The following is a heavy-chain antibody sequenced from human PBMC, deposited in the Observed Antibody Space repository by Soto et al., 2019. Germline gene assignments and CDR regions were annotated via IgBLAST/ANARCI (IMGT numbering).Heavy chain of an antibody. CDR1: GFTFSSYW. Sequence: HPGGSLRLSCAASGFTFSSYWMSWVRQAPGKGLEWVANIKQDGSEKYYVDSVKGRFTISRDNAKNSLYLQMNSLRAEDTAVYYCASECSASHRERDTNGVCYTGYWGQGTLVTVSS. V-gene: IGHV3-7*01. D-gene: IGHD2-8*01. J-gene: IGHJ4*02. CDR2: IKQDGSEK. CDR3: ASECSASHRERDTNGVCYTGY.